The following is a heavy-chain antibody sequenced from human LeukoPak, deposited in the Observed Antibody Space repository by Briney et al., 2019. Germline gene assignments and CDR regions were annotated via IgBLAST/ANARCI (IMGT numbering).Heavy chain of an antibody. Sequence: PEGSLRLSCVASGFTVSSNYMSWVRQPPGKGLEWVSLLYSDGSAFYADSVKGRFTISRDNSKNTVYLQMNMLRAEDTAVYYCARDSSSFPNYFDYWGQGTLVTVSS. CDR2: LYSDGSA. D-gene: IGHD2/OR15-2a*01. CDR1: GFTVSSNY. J-gene: IGHJ4*02. V-gene: IGHV3-53*01. CDR3: ARDSSSFPNYFDY.